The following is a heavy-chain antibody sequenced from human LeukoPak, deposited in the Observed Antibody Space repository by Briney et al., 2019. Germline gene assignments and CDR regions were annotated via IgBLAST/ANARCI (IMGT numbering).Heavy chain of an antibody. J-gene: IGHJ5*02. V-gene: IGHV3-23*01. CDR3: AKTLGYSGYFSP. D-gene: IGHD3-22*01. CDR1: GFTFNSYA. Sequence: PGGSLRLSCAVSGFTFNSYAMTWVRQAPGKGLEWVSAISGGGVNTYYADSVKGRFTISRDNSKNMLYLQMNSLRAEDTAVYYCAKTLGYSGYFSPWGQGTLVTVSS. CDR2: ISGGGVNT.